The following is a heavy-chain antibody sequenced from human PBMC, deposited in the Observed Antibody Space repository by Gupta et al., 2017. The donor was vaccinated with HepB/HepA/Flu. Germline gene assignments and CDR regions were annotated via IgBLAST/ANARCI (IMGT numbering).Heavy chain of an antibody. Sequence: EVQLLDSGGGLVQPGGSLRLSCAASGFTLPNYAMSWVRQAPGKGLEWVSTIGGGGGTYYADSVKGRFTISRDNSKNTLYLQMNSLRAEDTAVYFCAKGRTWLPDTDYWGQGTLVTVSS. CDR1: GFTLPNYA. CDR2: IGGGGGT. CDR3: AKGRTWLPDTDY. V-gene: IGHV3-23*01. J-gene: IGHJ4*02. D-gene: IGHD5-24*01.